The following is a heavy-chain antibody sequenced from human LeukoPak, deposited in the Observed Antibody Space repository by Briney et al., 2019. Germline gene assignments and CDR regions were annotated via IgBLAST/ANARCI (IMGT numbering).Heavy chain of an antibody. V-gene: IGHV3-48*01. CDR3: ARGAGSGRNHFDY. D-gene: IGHD6-19*01. CDR2: ISGRSSTI. Sequence: GGSLRLSCAASGFTFSSNSMNWVRQAPGKGLEWVSYISGRSSTIYYADSVKGRFTISRDNATNSLYLQMNSLRAEDTAVYYCARGAGSGRNHFDYWGQGTLVTVSS. J-gene: IGHJ4*02. CDR1: GFTFSSNS.